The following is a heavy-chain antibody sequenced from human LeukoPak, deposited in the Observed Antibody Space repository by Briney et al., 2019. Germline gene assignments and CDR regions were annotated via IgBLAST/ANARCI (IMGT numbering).Heavy chain of an antibody. CDR3: ARLAYYDNSGSSRPFDI. Sequence: SGPTLVNPTQTLTLTCAISGFSLTTREVGVCWIRQPPGKALEWLALIYWDDDKRYRPSLKSRLTITKDTSKKQVVLTVTNLDPVDTATYYCARLAYYDNSGSSRPFDIWGQGTRVTVSS. CDR2: IYWDDDK. D-gene: IGHD3-22*01. CDR1: GFSLTTREVG. J-gene: IGHJ3*02. V-gene: IGHV2-5*02.